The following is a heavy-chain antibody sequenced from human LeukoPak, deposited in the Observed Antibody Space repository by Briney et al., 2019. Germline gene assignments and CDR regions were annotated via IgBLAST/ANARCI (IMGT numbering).Heavy chain of an antibody. Sequence: GGSLRLSCAASGFTVSSNYMSWVRQAPGKGLEWVSVIYKSGSTYYADSVKGRFTISRDNSKNTLYLQMNSLRAEDTAVYYCARRIVVVITATPGNDAFDIWGQGTMVTVSS. CDR1: GFTVSSNY. V-gene: IGHV3-66*02. CDR3: ARRIVVVITATPGNDAFDI. J-gene: IGHJ3*02. CDR2: IYKSGST. D-gene: IGHD2-15*01.